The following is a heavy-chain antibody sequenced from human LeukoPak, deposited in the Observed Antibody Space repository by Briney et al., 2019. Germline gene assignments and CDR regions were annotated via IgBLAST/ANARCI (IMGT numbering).Heavy chain of an antibody. D-gene: IGHD3-16*01. J-gene: IGHJ3*02. V-gene: IGHV1-2*02. CDR1: GYTFTGYY. Sequence: GASVKVSCKASGYTFTGYYMHWVRQAPGQGLEWMGWINPNSGGTNYAQKFQGRATMTRDTSISTAYMELSRLRSDDTAVYYCARGRGSHPFDAFDIWGQGTMVTVSS. CDR3: ARGRGSHPFDAFDI. CDR2: INPNSGGT.